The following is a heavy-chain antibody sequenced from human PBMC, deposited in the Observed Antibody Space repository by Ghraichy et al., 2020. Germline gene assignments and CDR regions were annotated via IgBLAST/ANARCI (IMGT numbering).Heavy chain of an antibody. D-gene: IGHD6-19*01. Sequence: GGSLRLSCAASGFTFSDAWMNWVRQAPGKGLEWVGRILSKSDGGTTDYTAPVKGIFTISRDDSKNTLYLQMNSLRTEDTAIYYCTTGDSSGWLRADYWGQGTLVTVSS. CDR3: TTGDSSGWLRADY. J-gene: IGHJ4*02. CDR1: GFTFSDAW. CDR2: ILSKSDGGTT. V-gene: IGHV3-15*01.